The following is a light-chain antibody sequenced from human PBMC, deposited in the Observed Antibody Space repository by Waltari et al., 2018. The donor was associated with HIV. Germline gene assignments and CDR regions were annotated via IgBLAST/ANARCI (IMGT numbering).Light chain of an antibody. J-gene: IGLJ3*02. Sequence: QSVLTQPPSVSAAPGQTVTISCSGSSSNIGNNYVSWYQQVTGAAPKLVLYDNNERPSGIRDRFSGSKSGTSATLDITGLQPGDEADYYCGTWDSGKNVWGVGGGTKLTVL. CDR1: SSNIGNNY. CDR2: DNN. V-gene: IGLV1-51*01. CDR3: GTWDSGKNVWG.